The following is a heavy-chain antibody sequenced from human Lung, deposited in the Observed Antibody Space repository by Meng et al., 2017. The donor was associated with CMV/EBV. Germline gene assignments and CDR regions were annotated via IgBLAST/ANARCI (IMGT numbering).Heavy chain of an antibody. CDR3: AKGGIFWLGWFDS. V-gene: IGHV3-7*01. J-gene: IGHJ5*01. Sequence: GGSXSLXCVGSGVTLSRYWMNFVRQAPGKWLECVATIKQDGSEKIYVDSVKGRFTISRDNAKNSLYLQMESQGAEDTAVYYCAKGGIFWLGWFDSWRQGTQVTVSS. D-gene: IGHD3-9*01. CDR2: IKQDGSEK. CDR1: GVTLSRYW.